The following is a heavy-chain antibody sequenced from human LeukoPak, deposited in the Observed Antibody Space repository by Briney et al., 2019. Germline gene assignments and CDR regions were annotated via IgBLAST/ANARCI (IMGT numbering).Heavy chain of an antibody. V-gene: IGHV1-18*01. J-gene: IGHJ4*02. CDR1: GYTFTSYG. D-gene: IGHD2-21*02. CDR2: ISAYNGNT. CDR3: ARVPTLAYCGGDCYFDY. Sequence: GASVKVSCKASGYTFTSYGISWVRQAPGQGLEWMGWISAYNGNTNYAQKLQGRVTMTTDTSTSTAYMELRSLRSDDTTVYYCARVPTLAYCGGDCYFDYWGQGTLVTVSS.